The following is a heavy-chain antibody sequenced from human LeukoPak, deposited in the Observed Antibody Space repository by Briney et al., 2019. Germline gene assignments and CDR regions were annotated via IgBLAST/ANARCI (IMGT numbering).Heavy chain of an antibody. D-gene: IGHD1-26*01. J-gene: IGHJ4*02. V-gene: IGHV4-38-2*01. Sequence: SETLSLTCAVSGYSISSGYYWGWIRQPPGKGLEWIGGIYHSGSTYYNPSLKSRVTISVDTSKNQFSLKLSSVTAADTAVYYCARRGSGSRYYFDYWGQGTLVTVSS. CDR3: ARRGSGSRYYFDY. CDR1: GYSISSGYY. CDR2: IYHSGST.